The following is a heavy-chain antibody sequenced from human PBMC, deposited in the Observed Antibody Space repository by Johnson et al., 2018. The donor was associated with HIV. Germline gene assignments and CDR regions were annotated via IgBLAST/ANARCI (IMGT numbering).Heavy chain of an antibody. CDR3: AKDRTSAQSAFDI. D-gene: IGHD1-1*01. CDR1: GFTFSSYA. CDR2: ISDDGTNK. J-gene: IGHJ3*02. V-gene: IGHV3-30*04. Sequence: QVQLVESGGGVVQPGRPLRLSCAASGFTFSSYAMHWVRQAPGKGLEWVAVISDDGTNKDYADAVKGRFTIPRDNYKSMLSLQMNSLRAEDTAVYYCAKDRTSAQSAFDIWGQGTMVTVSS.